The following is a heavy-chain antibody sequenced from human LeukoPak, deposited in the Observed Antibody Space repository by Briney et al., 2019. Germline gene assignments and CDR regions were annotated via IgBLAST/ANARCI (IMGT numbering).Heavy chain of an antibody. Sequence: PGRSLRLSCAASGFTFDDYAMHWVRQAPGKGLEWVSGISWNSGSIGYADSVKGRFTISRDNAKNSLYLQMSSLRAEDTALYYCAKDNGVSFDPWGQGTLVTVSS. CDR3: AKDNGVSFDP. V-gene: IGHV3-9*01. J-gene: IGHJ5*02. CDR1: GFTFDDYA. D-gene: IGHD3-3*01. CDR2: ISWNSGSI.